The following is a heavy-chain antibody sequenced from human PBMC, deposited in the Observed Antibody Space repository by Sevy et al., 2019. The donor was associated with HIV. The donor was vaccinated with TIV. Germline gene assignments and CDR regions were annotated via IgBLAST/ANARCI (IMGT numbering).Heavy chain of an antibody. CDR2: ISGSDSKT. D-gene: IGHD2-2*01. CDR1: GFIFSNYA. J-gene: IGHJ4*02. Sequence: GGSLRLSCAASGFIFSNYAVSWVRQPPGQGLEWVSAISGSDSKTYYADSVKGRFTISRDNSKNMLYLQMNSLRAEDTAIYYCAKDLYCSSTSCSNDYWGQGSLVTVSS. CDR3: AKDLYCSSTSCSNDY. V-gene: IGHV3-23*01.